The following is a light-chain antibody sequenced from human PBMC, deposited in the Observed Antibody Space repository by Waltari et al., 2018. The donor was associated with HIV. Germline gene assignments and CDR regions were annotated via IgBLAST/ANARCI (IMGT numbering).Light chain of an antibody. CDR3: CSFTGDSTWV. CDR1: SAAVGTYNL. Sequence: QSALTQPASVSGSPGQSITMSCTGASAAVGTYNLVPWYQQHPGKAPKLMIYEFNKRPSGVSNRFSGSKSGNTASLTISGLQAEDEAHYFCCSFTGDSTWVFGGGTKLTVL. V-gene: IGLV2-23*02. J-gene: IGLJ3*02. CDR2: EFN.